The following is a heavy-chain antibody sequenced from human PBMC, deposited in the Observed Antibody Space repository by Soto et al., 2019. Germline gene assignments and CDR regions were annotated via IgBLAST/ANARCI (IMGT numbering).Heavy chain of an antibody. D-gene: IGHD4-4*01. J-gene: IGHJ5*02. CDR1: GFTFSDSW. Sequence: EVHLVESGGGLVQPGGSLRLSCKASGFTFSDSWMTWVRQAPGKGLEWVARIKPDESEKKYADSVKGRFSISRDNAKNSMYLQRDSLRGEDTAVYYCVRGGSNYASWGQGTLVTVSS. CDR3: VRGGSNYAS. V-gene: IGHV3-7*01. CDR2: IKPDESEK.